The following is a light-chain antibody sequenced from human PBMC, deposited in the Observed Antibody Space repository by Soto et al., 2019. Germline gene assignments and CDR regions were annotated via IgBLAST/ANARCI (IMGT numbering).Light chain of an antibody. V-gene: IGKV3D-15*01. CDR2: GAS. CDR1: QSVSSD. J-gene: IGKJ2*01. CDR3: HHYSSWPPYT. Sequence: EIVMTQSPDTLSVSPGEIAALSCRTSQSVSSDLAWYQQKPGQAPRLLIYGASTRATGIPARLSGSGSGTEFTLTISSLQSEEFAVYYCHHYSSWPPYTFGQGTKLEIK.